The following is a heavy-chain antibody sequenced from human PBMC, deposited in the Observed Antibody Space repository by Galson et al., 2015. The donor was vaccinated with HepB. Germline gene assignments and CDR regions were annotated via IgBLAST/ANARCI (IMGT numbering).Heavy chain of an antibody. V-gene: IGHV2-70*13. CDR1: GFSLRTGGMC. Sequence: PALVKPTQTLTLTCSFSGFSLRTGGMCVSWIRQPPGKALEWLALVNWDADTHYNASLKTRLTISKDTSKNQEVLTMTNMDPEDTGTYYCARMVKVLTGYYKGTYYYGMDVWGQGTAVTVSS. J-gene: IGHJ6*02. D-gene: IGHD3-9*01. CDR3: ARMVKVLTGYYKGTYYYGMDV. CDR2: VNWDADT.